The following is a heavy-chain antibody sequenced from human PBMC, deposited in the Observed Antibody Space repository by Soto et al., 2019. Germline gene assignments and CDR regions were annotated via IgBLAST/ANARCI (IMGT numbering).Heavy chain of an antibody. CDR1: GFTFSSYS. CDR3: ARTYSGYDLSAEYFQH. Sequence: EVQLVESGGGLGKPGGSLRLSCAASGFTFSSYSMNWVRQAPGKGLEWVSSISSSSSYIYYADSVKGRFTISRDNAKNSLYLQMNSLRAEDTAVYYCARTYSGYDLSAEYFQHWGQGTLVTVSS. D-gene: IGHD5-12*01. CDR2: ISSSSSYI. J-gene: IGHJ1*01. V-gene: IGHV3-21*01.